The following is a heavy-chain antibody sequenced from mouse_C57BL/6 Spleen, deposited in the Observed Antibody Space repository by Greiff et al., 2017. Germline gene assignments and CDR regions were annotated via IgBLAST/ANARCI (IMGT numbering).Heavy chain of an antibody. J-gene: IGHJ1*03. CDR3: ARQDYYGSSYDWYFDV. Sequence: DVMLVESGGGLVKPGGSLKLSCAASGFTFSSYTMSWVRQTPEKRLEWVATISGGGGNTYYPDSVKGRFTISRDNAKNTLYLQMSSLRSEDTALYYCARQDYYGSSYDWYFDVWGTGTTVTVSS. CDR2: ISGGGGNT. CDR1: GFTFSSYT. D-gene: IGHD1-1*01. V-gene: IGHV5-9*01.